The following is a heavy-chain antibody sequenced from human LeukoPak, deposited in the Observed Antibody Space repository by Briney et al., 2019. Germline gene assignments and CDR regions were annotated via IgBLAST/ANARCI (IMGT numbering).Heavy chain of an antibody. V-gene: IGHV1-2*02. CDR3: ASGRSDYYLDS. CDR2: IYPNSGGT. Sequence: ASVKVSCKASGYTLTDYYMHWVRQAPGQGLEWMGWIYPNSGGTNYAQNFQGRVTMTRDTSISTAYMGLSRLRSDDTAVYFCASGRSDYYLDSWGQRTLVTVSS. J-gene: IGHJ4*02. D-gene: IGHD3-10*01. CDR1: GYTLTDYY.